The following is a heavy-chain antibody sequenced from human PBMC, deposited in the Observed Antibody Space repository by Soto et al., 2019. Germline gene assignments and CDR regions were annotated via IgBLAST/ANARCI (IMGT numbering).Heavy chain of an antibody. CDR1: GFTFSSYW. Sequence: GGPLRLSCAASGFTFSSYWMSWVRQAPGKGLEWAANINQDGSEKYCVDSVKGRFTISRDNAKNSLYLQMNSLRAEDTAVYYCAREYCVSTSCYNYFYSGMDVWGRGTTVTVS. CDR3: AREYCVSTSCYNYFYSGMDV. V-gene: IGHV3-7*01. J-gene: IGHJ6*02. D-gene: IGHD2-2*02. CDR2: INQDGSEK.